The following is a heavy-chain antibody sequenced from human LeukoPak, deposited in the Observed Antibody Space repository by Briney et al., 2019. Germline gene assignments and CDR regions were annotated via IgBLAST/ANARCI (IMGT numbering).Heavy chain of an antibody. V-gene: IGHV3-9*01. J-gene: IGHJ4*02. D-gene: IGHD6-13*01. CDR3: AKDSYSSSYYSLMSYFDY. CDR2: ISWNSGSI. CDR1: GFTFDDYA. Sequence: TGGSLRLSCAASGFTFDDYAMHWVRQAPGKGLEWVSSISWNSGSIGYADSVKGRFTISRDNAKNSLYLQMSSLRAEDTALYYCAKDSYSSSYYSLMSYFDYWGQGTLVTVSS.